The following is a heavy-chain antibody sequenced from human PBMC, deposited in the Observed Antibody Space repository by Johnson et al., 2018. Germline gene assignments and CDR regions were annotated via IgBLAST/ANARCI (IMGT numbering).Heavy chain of an antibody. CDR3: ARPQPGFLEWSNWFDP. CDR2: IIPIFGTA. V-gene: IGHV1-69*01. CDR1: GGTFSSYA. J-gene: IGHJ5*02. Sequence: VQLVESGAEVKKXGSSVKVSCKASGGTFSSYAISWVRQAPGQGLEWMGGIIPIFGTANYAQKFQGGVTITADEPTSTAYLELSILRSEDTAVYYWARPQPGFLEWSNWFDPWGQGTLVTVSS. D-gene: IGHD3-3*01.